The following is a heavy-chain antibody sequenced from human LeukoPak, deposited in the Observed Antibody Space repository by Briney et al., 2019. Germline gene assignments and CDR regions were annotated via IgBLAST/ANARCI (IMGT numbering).Heavy chain of an antibody. CDR3: GRDWKLDY. D-gene: IGHD1-1*01. V-gene: IGHV3-23*01. J-gene: IGHJ4*02. Sequence: GGSLRLSCAASGFTFNNYAMSWVRQAPGKGLEWVSAIGDNGGDTKYADSMKGRSTISRDNSRNTLYLQLDSLRVEDTAIYYCGRDWKLDYWGQGTLVTVSS. CDR1: GFTFNNYA. CDR2: IGDNGGDT.